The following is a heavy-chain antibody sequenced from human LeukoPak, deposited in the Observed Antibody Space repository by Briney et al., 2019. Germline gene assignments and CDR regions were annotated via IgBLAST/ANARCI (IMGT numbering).Heavy chain of an antibody. V-gene: IGHV4-30-4*01. D-gene: IGHD3-22*01. Sequence: PSQTLSLTCTVSGGSISSGDYYWSWIRQPPGKGLEWIGYIYYSGSTYYNPSLKSRVTISVDTSKNQFSLKLSSVTAADTAVYYCASYTYYYDSSGYYQHPKDYWGQGTLATVSS. CDR2: IYYSGST. CDR3: ASYTYYYDSSGYYQHPKDY. J-gene: IGHJ4*02. CDR1: GGSISSGDYY.